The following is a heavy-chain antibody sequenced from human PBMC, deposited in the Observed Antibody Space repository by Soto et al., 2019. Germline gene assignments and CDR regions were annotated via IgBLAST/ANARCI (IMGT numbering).Heavy chain of an antibody. CDR1: GFTFSGYA. Sequence: LRLSCAAAGFTFSGYAMSWVRQAPGKGLEWVSTISGSDGRTYSTDSVKGRFTISRDNSRNTAYLQMNSLRVEDTAVYYCAKGVSQYTPLALFDYWGRGTLVTVSS. J-gene: IGHJ4*02. V-gene: IGHV3-23*01. D-gene: IGHD5-18*01. CDR3: AKGVSQYTPLALFDY. CDR2: ISGSDGRT.